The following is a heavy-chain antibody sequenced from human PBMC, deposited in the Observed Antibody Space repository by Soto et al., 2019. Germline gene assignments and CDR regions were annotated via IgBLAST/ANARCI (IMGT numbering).Heavy chain of an antibody. CDR2: IYYSGST. J-gene: IGHJ5*02. V-gene: IGHV4-59*01. Sequence: SETLSLTCTVSGGSISSYYCSWIRQPPGKGLEWIGYIYYSGSTNYNPSLKSRVTISVDTSKNQFSLKLSSVTAADTAVYYCARVGYYDSSGYYYPVNWFDPWGQGTLVTVPQ. CDR3: ARVGYYDSSGYYYPVNWFDP. D-gene: IGHD3-22*01. CDR1: GGSISSYY.